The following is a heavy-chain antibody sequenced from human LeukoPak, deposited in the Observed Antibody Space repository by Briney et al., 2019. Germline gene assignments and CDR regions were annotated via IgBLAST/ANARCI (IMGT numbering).Heavy chain of an antibody. V-gene: IGHV1-18*01. Sequence: GASVKVSCKASGGTFSSYAISGVRQAPGQGLEGMGWISAYKGNTNYAQKLQGRVTITTDTSTSTAYMELRSLRSDDTAVYYCARENYYDSSGYSLDYWDQGTLVTVSS. D-gene: IGHD3-22*01. CDR2: ISAYKGNT. J-gene: IGHJ4*02. CDR1: GGTFSSYA. CDR3: ARENYYDSSGYSLDY.